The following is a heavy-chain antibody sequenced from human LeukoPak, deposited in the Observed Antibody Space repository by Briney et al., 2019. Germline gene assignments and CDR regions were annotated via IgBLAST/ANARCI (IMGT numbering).Heavy chain of an antibody. CDR1: GFTFNNYA. D-gene: IGHD2-2*01. CDR2: ISASGGTT. CDR3: AKEPREYCSSTSCPNWFDS. Sequence: GGSLRLSCAASGFTFNNYAMSWVRQAPGKGLEWVSAISASGGTTYYADSVKGRFTISRDDSENTLFLQMNSLRAEDTAVYYCAKEPREYCSSTSCPNWFDSWGQGTLVTVSS. J-gene: IGHJ5*01. V-gene: IGHV3-23*01.